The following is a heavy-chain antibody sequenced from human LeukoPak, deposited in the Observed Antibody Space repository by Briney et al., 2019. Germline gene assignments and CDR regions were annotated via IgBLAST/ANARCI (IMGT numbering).Heavy chain of an antibody. CDR3: ARGRRLWWPGAFDI. J-gene: IGHJ3*02. Sequence: PSETLSLTCAVYGGSFSGYYWSWIRQPPGKGLEWIREINHSGSTNYNPSLKSRVTISVDTSKNQFSLKLSSVTAADTAVYYCARGRRLWWPGAFDIWGQGTMVTVSS. D-gene: IGHD4/OR15-4a*01. V-gene: IGHV4-34*01. CDR2: INHSGST. CDR1: GGSFSGYY.